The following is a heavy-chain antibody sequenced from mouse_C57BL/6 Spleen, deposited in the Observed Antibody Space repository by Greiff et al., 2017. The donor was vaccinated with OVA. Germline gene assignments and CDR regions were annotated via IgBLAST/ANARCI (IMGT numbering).Heavy chain of an antibody. V-gene: IGHV1-39*01. D-gene: IGHD1-1*01. CDR3: ATNYYGSSYAWFAY. Sequence: EVPLQQSGPELVKPGASVKISCQASGYSFTDYNMNWVKQSNGKSLEWIGVINPNYGTTSYNQKFKGKATLTVDQSSSTAYMQLNSLTSEDSAVYYCATNYYGSSYAWFAYWGQGTLVTVSA. J-gene: IGHJ3*01. CDR2: INPNYGTT. CDR1: GYSFTDYN.